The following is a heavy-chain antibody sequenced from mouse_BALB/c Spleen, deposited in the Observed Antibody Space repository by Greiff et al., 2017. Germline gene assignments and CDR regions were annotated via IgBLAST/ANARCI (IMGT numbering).Heavy chain of an antibody. J-gene: IGHJ2*01. V-gene: IGHV1-31*01. CDR1: GYSFTGYY. CDR2: INPYNGAT. Sequence: EVQLQQSGPELVKPGASVKISCKASGYSFTGYYMHWVKQSHVKSLEWIGRINPYNGATSYNQNFKDKASLTVDKSSSTAYMEIHSLTSEDSAVYYCARHYGSSYFDYGGQGTTLTVSS. CDR3: ARHYGSSYFDY. D-gene: IGHD1-1*01.